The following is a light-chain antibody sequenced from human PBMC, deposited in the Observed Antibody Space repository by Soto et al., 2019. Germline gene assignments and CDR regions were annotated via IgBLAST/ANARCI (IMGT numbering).Light chain of an antibody. CDR3: SSYRISSTYV. J-gene: IGLJ1*01. Sequence: QSALTQPASVSGSTGQSITISCTGTSSDVGGYNYVSWYQQHPGKAPKLMIYDVSNRPSGVSNRFSGSKSGNTASLTISGLQAEDEADYYCSSYRISSTYVFGSGTKVTV. V-gene: IGLV2-14*01. CDR2: DVS. CDR1: SSDVGGYNY.